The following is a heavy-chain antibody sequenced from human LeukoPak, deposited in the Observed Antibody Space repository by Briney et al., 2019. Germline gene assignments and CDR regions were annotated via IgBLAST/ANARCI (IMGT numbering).Heavy chain of an antibody. CDR3: ARGGGLRWTRGAFDI. Sequence: SETLSLTCTVSGGSISSYDWSWIRQPPGKGLEWLGYIYYSGSTNYNPSLKSRVTISVDTSKDQFSLKLSSVTAADTAVYYCARGGGLRWTRGAFDIWGQGTMVTVSS. V-gene: IGHV4-59*01. CDR2: IYYSGST. J-gene: IGHJ3*02. CDR1: GGSISSYD. D-gene: IGHD4-23*01.